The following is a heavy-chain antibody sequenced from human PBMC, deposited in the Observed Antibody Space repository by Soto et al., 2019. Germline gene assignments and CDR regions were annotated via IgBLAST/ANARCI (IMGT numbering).Heavy chain of an antibody. CDR1: GYTFTAYY. D-gene: IGHD3-10*01. J-gene: IGHJ6*02. Sequence: QVQLVQSGAEVKEPGDSVRVSCEASGYTFTAYYIHWVRQVPGQGLEWMGWLNPKVGDTTYAQDFQGRVTMTRDMSISTVYMELSRLTSDDTAIYYCARNMDYYYGPGSGNGHGVWGQGTTVTVFS. V-gene: IGHV1-2*02. CDR3: ARNMDYYYGPGSGNGHGV. CDR2: LNPKVGDT.